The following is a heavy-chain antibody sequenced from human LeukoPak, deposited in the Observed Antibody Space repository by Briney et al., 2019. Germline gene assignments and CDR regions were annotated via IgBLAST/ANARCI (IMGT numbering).Heavy chain of an antibody. CDR3: ARSQGFCSSTSCPFDY. CDR2: ISTGSSNI. CDR1: GFTFSSYS. Sequence: KSGGSLRLSCAASGFTFSSYSMNWVRQAPGKGLEWVSSISTGSSNIYYADSLRGRFTISRDNAKNSLYLQMNSLRAEDTAVYYCARSQGFCSSTSCPFDYWGQGTLVTVSS. J-gene: IGHJ4*02. D-gene: IGHD2-2*01. V-gene: IGHV3-21*01.